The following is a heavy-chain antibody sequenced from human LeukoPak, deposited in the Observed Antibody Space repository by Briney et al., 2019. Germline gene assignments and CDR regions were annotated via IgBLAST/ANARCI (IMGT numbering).Heavy chain of an antibody. CDR2: ISGDGSRT. Sequence: PGGSLRLSCAASGFTFSNYWMHWVRQAPGKGLVWVSRISGDGSRTSYADSVKGRFTISRDNAKNTLYLQMNSLRAEDTAVYYCARSFIEGTDNWGQGTLITVSS. D-gene: IGHD1-1*01. CDR3: ARSFIEGTDN. CDR1: GFTFSNYW. J-gene: IGHJ4*02. V-gene: IGHV3-74*01.